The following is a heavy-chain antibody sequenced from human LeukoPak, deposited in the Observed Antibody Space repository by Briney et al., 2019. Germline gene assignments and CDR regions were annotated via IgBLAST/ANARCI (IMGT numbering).Heavy chain of an antibody. V-gene: IGHV3-21*01. CDR3: ARESHFSSSFDY. CDR2: ISSSSNYI. CDR1: GFTFSSYS. Sequence: GGSLRLSCAASGFTFSSYSMNWVRQAPGKGLEWVSSISSSSNYIYYADSVKGRFTISRDNAKNSLYLQMNSLRAEDTAVYYCARESHFSSSFDYWGQGTLVTVSS. D-gene: IGHD6-6*01. J-gene: IGHJ4*02.